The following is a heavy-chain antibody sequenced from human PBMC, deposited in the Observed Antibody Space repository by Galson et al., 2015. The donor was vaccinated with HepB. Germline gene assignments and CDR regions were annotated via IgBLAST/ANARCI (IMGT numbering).Heavy chain of an antibody. Sequence: CAISGDSVSSNSAAWNWIRQSPSRGLEWLGRTYYRSKWYNDYAVSVKSRITINPDTSKNQFSLQLNSVTPEDTAVYYCVRVALIAAAGTVWFDPWGQGTLVTVSS. V-gene: IGHV6-1*01. CDR2: TYYRSKWYN. D-gene: IGHD6-13*01. CDR3: VRVALIAAAGTVWFDP. J-gene: IGHJ5*02. CDR1: GDSVSSNSAA.